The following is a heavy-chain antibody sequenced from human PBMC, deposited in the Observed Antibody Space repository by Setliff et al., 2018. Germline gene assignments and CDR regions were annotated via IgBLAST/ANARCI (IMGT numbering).Heavy chain of an antibody. D-gene: IGHD2-15*01. J-gene: IGHJ4*02. Sequence: SETLSLTCAVYGASFSGTYCSWIRQSPGKGLEWIGEINHTGSPNWIGEINHSGSPNYNPSLKSRVTMSVDTSKNQFSLKLTSVTAADTAVYYCRVWVDMVEVDSWAQGTLVTVSS. V-gene: IGHV4-34*01. CDR3: RVWVDMVEVDS. CDR2: INHSGSP. CDR1: GASFSGTY.